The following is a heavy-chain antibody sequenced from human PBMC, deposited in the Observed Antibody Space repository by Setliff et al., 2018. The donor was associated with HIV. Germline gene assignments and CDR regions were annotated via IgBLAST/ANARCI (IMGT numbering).Heavy chain of an antibody. V-gene: IGHV1-18*04. CDR1: GYTFTSYY. CDR2: ISAYNGNT. Sequence: AASVKVSCKASGYTFTSYYMHWVRQAPGQGLEWMGWISAYNGNTNYAQKLQGRVTLTTDTSTNTAYMELRSLRADDTAVYFCVRDLYDYWGQGTLVTVSS. J-gene: IGHJ4*02. CDR3: VRDLYDY. D-gene: IGHD2-2*02.